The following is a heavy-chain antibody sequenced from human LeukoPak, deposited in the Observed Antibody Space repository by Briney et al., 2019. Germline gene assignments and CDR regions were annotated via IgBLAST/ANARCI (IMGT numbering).Heavy chain of an antibody. J-gene: IGHJ4*02. Sequence: GGSLRLSCAASGFTFSSYAMSWVRQAPGEGLEGGAAITGRAVRTLYADSVKGRFTISRDNSKNIVYLQMDSLRAEDADVYYCAKEEGFDYWGQGTLVTVSS. CDR1: GFTFSSYA. V-gene: IGHV3-23*01. CDR2: ITGRAVRT. CDR3: AKEEGFDY.